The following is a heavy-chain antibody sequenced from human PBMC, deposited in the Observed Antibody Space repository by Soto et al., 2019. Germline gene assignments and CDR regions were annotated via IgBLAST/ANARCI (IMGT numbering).Heavy chain of an antibody. D-gene: IGHD3-16*01. CDR3: ARGRGGDWGYYYYGMDV. CDR2: TYHSGSP. V-gene: IGHV4-30-4*01. Sequence: SETLSLTCTVSGGSISSGDSYWSWIRQSPGKGLEWIGYTYHSGSPYYNPSLESRVTISVDRSKNQFSLKLSSVTAADTAVYYCARGRGGDWGYYYYGMDVWGQGTTVTVSS. J-gene: IGHJ6*02. CDR1: GGSISSGDSY.